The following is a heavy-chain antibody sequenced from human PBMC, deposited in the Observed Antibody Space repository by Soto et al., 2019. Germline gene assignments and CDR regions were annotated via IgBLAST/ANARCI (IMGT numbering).Heavy chain of an antibody. J-gene: IGHJ6*02. CDR1: GYSLTSYA. Sequence: ASVKVSCKDSGYSLTSYAMHWVRQAPGQRLEWMGWINAGNGNTKYSQKFQGRVTITRDTSASTAYMELSSLRSEDTAVYYCARDSERYFDWLLYYYGMDVWGQGTTVTVSS. V-gene: IGHV1-3*01. CDR3: ARDSERYFDWLLYYYGMDV. D-gene: IGHD3-9*01. CDR2: INAGNGNT.